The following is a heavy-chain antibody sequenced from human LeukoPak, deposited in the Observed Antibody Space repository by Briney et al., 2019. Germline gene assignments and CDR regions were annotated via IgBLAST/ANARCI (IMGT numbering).Heavy chain of an antibody. D-gene: IGHD3-10*01. CDR3: ARGSGSYFGY. V-gene: IGHV3-30*02. CDR2: IRYDGSNE. CDR1: GFTFSGYD. J-gene: IGHJ4*02. Sequence: GGSLRLSCAASGFTFSGYDMHWVRQAPGKGLEWVAFIRYDGSNEYYADSVKGRFTISRDNSKNTLYLQMNSLRAEDTAVYYCARGSGSYFGYWGQGTLVTVSS.